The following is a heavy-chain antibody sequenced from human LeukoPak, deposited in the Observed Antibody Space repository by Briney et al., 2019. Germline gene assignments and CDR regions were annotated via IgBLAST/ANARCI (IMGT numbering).Heavy chain of an antibody. CDR1: GYTFTSYG. J-gene: IGHJ4*02. CDR2: IIPIFGTA. Sequence: ASVKVSCKASGYTFTSYGISWVRQAPGQGLEWMGGIIPIFGTANYAQKFQGRVTITADESTSTAYMELSSLRSEDTAVYYCARDHPLNWDKVGFDYWGQGTLVTVSS. D-gene: IGHD1-26*01. CDR3: ARDHPLNWDKVGFDY. V-gene: IGHV1-69*13.